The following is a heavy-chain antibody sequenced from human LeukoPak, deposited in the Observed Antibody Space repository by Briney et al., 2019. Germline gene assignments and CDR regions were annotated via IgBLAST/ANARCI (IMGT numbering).Heavy chain of an antibody. CDR3: AKTAMDIDY. D-gene: IGHD5-18*01. J-gene: IGHJ4*02. CDR2: INHSGST. Sequence: SETLSLTCAVYGGSFSGYYWSWIRQPPGKGLEWIGEINHSGSTYYNPSLKSRVTISVDTSKNQFSLKLSSVTAADTAVYYCAKTAMDIDYWGQGTLVTVSS. CDR1: GGSFSGYY. V-gene: IGHV4-34*01.